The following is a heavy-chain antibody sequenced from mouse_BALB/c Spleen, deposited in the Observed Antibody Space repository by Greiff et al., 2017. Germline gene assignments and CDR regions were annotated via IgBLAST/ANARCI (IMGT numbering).Heavy chain of an antibody. CDR2: IRNKANGYTT. J-gene: IGHJ2*01. CDR1: GFTFTDYY. D-gene: IGHD2-10*01. V-gene: IGHV7-3*02. Sequence: EVKLVESRGGLVQPGGSLRLSCATSGFTFTDYYMSWVRQPPGKALEWLGFIRNKANGYTTEYSASVKGRFTISRDNSQSILYLQMNTLRAEDSATYYCARDPYYGNYFDYWGQGTTLTVSS. CDR3: ARDPYYGNYFDY.